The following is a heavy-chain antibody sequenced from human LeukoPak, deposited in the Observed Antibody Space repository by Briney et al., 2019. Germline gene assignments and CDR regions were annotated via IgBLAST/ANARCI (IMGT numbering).Heavy chain of an antibody. CDR1: GGSISGYY. CDR3: ARGEWDLLFDY. CDR2: IFYGGST. V-gene: IGHV4-59*01. Sequence: PSETLSLTCTVSGGSISGYYWSWIRQPPGKGLEWIGYIFYGGSTNYNPSPKSRVTISVDTSKNQFSLKLSSVTAADTAVYYCARGEWDLLFDYWGQGTLVTVSS. J-gene: IGHJ4*02. D-gene: IGHD1-26*01.